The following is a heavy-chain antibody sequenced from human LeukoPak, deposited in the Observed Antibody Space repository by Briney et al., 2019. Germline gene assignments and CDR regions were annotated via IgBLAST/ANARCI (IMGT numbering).Heavy chain of an antibody. CDR3: ARGGSYNFDY. D-gene: IGHD1-26*01. Sequence: PGGSLRLSCAASGFTFSNYWMNWVRQAPGKGLEWVANINQDGSDKYYVDSVKGRFTISRDNAKNSLYLQMNSLRAEDTAVYYCARGGSYNFDYWGQGTLVTVSS. CDR1: GFTFSNYW. CDR2: INQDGSDK. V-gene: IGHV3-7*01. J-gene: IGHJ4*02.